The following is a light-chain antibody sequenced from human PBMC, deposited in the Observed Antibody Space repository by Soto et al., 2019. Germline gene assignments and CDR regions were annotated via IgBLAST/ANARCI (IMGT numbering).Light chain of an antibody. CDR2: DND. CDR3: GTWDGSLNTQI. CDR1: SSNIGNNY. V-gene: IGLV1-51*01. J-gene: IGLJ2*01. Sequence: QSVLTQPPSVSAAPGQKVTISCSGSSSNIGNNYVSWYQQLPGTAPKLRIYDNDKRASGIPDRFSGSKSGTSATLGITGLQTGDEADYYCGTWDGSLNTQIFGGGTKLTVL.